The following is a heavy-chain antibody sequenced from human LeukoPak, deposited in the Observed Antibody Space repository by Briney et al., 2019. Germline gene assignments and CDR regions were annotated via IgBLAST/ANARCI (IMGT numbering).Heavy chain of an antibody. CDR1: GFTFSSYS. CDR2: ISSSSSTI. Sequence: GGSLRLSCAASGFTFSSYSMNWVRQAPGKGLEWVSYISSSSSTIYYADSVKGRFTISRDNAKNSLYLQMNSLRAEDTAVYYCASDDSSGYYYFLWGQGTLVTVSS. CDR3: ASDDSSGYYYFL. D-gene: IGHD3-22*01. J-gene: IGHJ4*02. V-gene: IGHV3-48*04.